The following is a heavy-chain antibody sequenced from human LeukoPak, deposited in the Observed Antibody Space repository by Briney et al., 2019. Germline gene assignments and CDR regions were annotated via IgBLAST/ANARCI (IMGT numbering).Heavy chain of an antibody. CDR2: ISYDGSNK. V-gene: IGHV3-30-3*01. CDR3: VRDGYNWNYDY. D-gene: IGHD1-1*01. Sequence: PGGSLRLSCAASGFTFSSYAMHWVRQAPGKGLEWVAVISYDGSNKYYADSVKGRFTISRDKSKNTLYLQMDSLRAEDTAVYYCVRDGYNWNYDYWGQGTLVTVSS. CDR1: GFTFSSYA. J-gene: IGHJ4*02.